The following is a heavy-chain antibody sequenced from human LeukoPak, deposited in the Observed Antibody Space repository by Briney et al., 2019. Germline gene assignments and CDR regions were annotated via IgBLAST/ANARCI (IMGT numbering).Heavy chain of an antibody. CDR1: GFTFSSYG. J-gene: IGHJ4*02. D-gene: IGHD3-22*01. CDR3: AKGQNYYDGSGYYSTDY. Sequence: GGSLRLSCAASGFTFSSYGMYWVRQAPGKGLEWVAVISSDGSNKYYADSVKGRFTISRDNSKNTFYLQMNSLRAEDTAVYYCAKGQNYYDGSGYYSTDYWGQGTPVTVSS. V-gene: IGHV3-30*18. CDR2: ISSDGSNK.